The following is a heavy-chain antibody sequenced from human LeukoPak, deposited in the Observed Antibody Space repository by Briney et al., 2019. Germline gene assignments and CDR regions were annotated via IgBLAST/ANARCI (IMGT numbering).Heavy chain of an antibody. CDR2: IKTDGSEK. CDR3: ATYSSLNAREFQY. CDR1: GFTFSNYW. D-gene: IGHD3-22*01. J-gene: IGHJ1*01. V-gene: IGHV3-7*01. Sequence: PGGSLRLSCEGSGFTFSNYWMSWVRQAPGKGLEWVANIKTDGSEKYYVDSVKGRFTISRDNAKNSLYLQMNSLRAEDTAVYYCATYSSLNAREFQYWDQGTLVTVSS.